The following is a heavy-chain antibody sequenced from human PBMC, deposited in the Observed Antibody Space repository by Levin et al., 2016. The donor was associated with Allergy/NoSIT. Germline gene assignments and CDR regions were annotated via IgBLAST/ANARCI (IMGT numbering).Heavy chain of an antibody. Sequence: WIRQPPGKGLEWVSSISSSSSYIYYADSVKGRFTISRDNAKNSLYLQMNSLRAEDTAVYYCARDGGYCSSTSCYDYYYGMDVWGQGTTVTVSS. J-gene: IGHJ6*02. CDR3: ARDGGYCSSTSCYDYYYGMDV. V-gene: IGHV3-21*01. CDR2: ISSSSSYI. D-gene: IGHD2-2*01.